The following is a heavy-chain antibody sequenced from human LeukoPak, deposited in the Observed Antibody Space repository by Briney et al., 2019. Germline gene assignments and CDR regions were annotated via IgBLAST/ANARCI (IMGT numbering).Heavy chain of an antibody. CDR1: GFTFSSYA. J-gene: IGHJ4*02. V-gene: IGHV3-23*01. CDR2: ISGSGGST. D-gene: IGHD2-2*01. Sequence: PGGSLRLSCAASGFTFSSYAMSWVRRAPGKGLEWVSAISGSGGSTYYADSVKGRFTISRDNSKNTLYLQMNSLRAEDTAVYYCAKGATPDIVVVPAAICYFDYWGQGTLVTVSS. CDR3: AKGATPDIVVVPAAICYFDY.